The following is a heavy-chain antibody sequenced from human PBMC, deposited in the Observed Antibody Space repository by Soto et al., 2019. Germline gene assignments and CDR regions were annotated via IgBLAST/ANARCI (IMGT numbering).Heavy chain of an antibody. J-gene: IGHJ4*02. CDR2: ISGTSCRT. D-gene: IGHD6-19*01. CDR3: AQTAEAVAATVYGN. CDR1: GFTFSSYA. Sequence: GGSLSLSCAASGFTFSSYAMGWVRQAPGKGLEWVSAISGTSCRTYYADSVKGRFAISRDNSKNTLYLQMNSLRAEDAAVYYCAQTAEAVAATVYGNWGQGTLVT. V-gene: IGHV3-23*01.